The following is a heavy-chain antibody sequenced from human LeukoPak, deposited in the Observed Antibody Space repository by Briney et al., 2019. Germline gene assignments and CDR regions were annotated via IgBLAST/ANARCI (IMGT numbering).Heavy chain of an antibody. J-gene: IGHJ5*02. CDR2: ISAYNGNT. D-gene: IGHD3-10*01. CDR3: ARDQQLLWFGELSQINWFDP. CDR1: GYTFTSYG. V-gene: IGHV1-18*01. Sequence: ASVKVSCKASGYTFTSYGISWVRQAPGQGLEWMGWISAYNGNTNYARKLQGRVTMTTDTSTSTAYMELRSLRSDDTAVYYCARDQQLLWFGELSQINWFDPWGQGTLVTVSS.